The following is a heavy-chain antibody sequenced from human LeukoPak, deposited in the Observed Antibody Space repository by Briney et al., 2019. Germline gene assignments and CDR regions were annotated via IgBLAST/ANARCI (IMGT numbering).Heavy chain of an antibody. CDR2: VGGGTT. D-gene: IGHD2-8*01. CDR3: TYLSQNY. J-gene: IGHJ4*02. Sequence: GGSLRLSCAASGLILNNAYMSWVRQAPGKGLEGVGRVGGGTTDYAAPVNGRFTISRDDSINTLYLQLTSLKSEDTAMYYCTYLSQNYWGQGTLVTVSS. CDR1: GLILNNAY. V-gene: IGHV3-15*01.